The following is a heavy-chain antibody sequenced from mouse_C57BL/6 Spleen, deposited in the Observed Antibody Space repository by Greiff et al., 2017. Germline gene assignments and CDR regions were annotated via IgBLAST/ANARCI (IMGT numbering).Heavy chain of an antibody. J-gene: IGHJ4*01. Sequence: VQLQQPGAELVKPGASVKLSCKASGYTFTSYWMHWVKQRPGQGLEWIGMIHPNSGSTNYNEKFKSKATLTVDKSSSTAYMQLSSLTSEDSAVYYCASFCGSSYYAMDDWGQGTSVTVSS. CDR3: ASFCGSSYYAMDD. V-gene: IGHV1-64*01. CDR1: GYTFTSYW. CDR2: IHPNSGST. D-gene: IGHD1-1*01.